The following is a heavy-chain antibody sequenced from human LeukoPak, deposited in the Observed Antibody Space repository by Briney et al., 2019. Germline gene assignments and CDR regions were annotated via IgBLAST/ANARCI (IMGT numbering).Heavy chain of an antibody. CDR3: ARGEWGYCSSTSCPVPDAFAI. Sequence: PGRSLRLSCAASGFTFSSYAMHWVRQAPGKGLEWVAVISYDGSNKYYADSVKGRFTISRDNSKNTLYLQMTSLRAEDTAVYYCARGEWGYCSSTSCPVPDAFAIWGQGTVVTVSS. CDR2: ISYDGSNK. V-gene: IGHV3-30-3*01. CDR1: GFTFSSYA. D-gene: IGHD2-2*01. J-gene: IGHJ3*02.